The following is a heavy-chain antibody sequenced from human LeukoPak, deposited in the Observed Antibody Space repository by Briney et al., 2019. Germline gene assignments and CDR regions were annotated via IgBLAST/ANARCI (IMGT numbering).Heavy chain of an antibody. V-gene: IGHV3-21*01. CDR3: AREESGTSGWYDY. D-gene: IGHD6-19*01. J-gene: IGHJ4*02. CDR2: ISSRSTYI. Sequence: PGGSLRLSCAASRFTSIGYTMNWIRQAPGKGLEWVSSISSRSTYIYYADSVKGRFTISIDNAKNSLYLQMNSLRAEDTAVYYCAREESGTSGWYDYWGQGTLVTVSS. CDR1: RFTSIGYT.